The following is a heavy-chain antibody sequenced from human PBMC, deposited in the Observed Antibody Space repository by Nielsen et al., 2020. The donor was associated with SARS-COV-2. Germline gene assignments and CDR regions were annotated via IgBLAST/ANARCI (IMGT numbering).Heavy chain of an antibody. CDR3: TVSYYYDSSGYYHYFDY. Sequence: GESLKISCAASGFTFSGSAMHWVRQASGKGLEWVGRIRSKANSYATAYAASVKGRFTISRDDSKNTAYLQMNSLKTEDTAVYYCTVSYYYDSSGYYHYFDYWSQGTLVTVSS. V-gene: IGHV3-73*01. CDR2: IRSKANSYAT. D-gene: IGHD3-22*01. J-gene: IGHJ4*02. CDR1: GFTFSGSA.